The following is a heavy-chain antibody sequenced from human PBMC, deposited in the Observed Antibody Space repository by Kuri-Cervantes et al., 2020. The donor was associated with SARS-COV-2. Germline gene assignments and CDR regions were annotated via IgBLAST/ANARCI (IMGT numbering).Heavy chain of an antibody. V-gene: IGHV3-23*01. Sequence: WSLRLSCAASGFSFSTNVMAWVRQAPGKGLEWVSTMSGSGASTHYADSVKGRFTISRDNSKNMLYLQMYSLRAEDTAVYYCAKTSGYNYCFAYWGQGSLVTVSS. CDR3: AKTSGYNYCFAY. D-gene: IGHD5-24*01. J-gene: IGHJ4*02. CDR1: GFSFSTNV. CDR2: MSGSGAST.